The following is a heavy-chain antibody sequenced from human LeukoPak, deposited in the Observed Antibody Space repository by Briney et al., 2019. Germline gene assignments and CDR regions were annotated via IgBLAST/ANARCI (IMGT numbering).Heavy chain of an antibody. V-gene: IGHV3-23*01. CDR2: ISGSGGST. J-gene: IGHJ4*02. CDR1: GFTFSSYA. CDR3: ASLYDFWSGYYPRPFDY. D-gene: IGHD3-3*01. Sequence: GGSLRLSCAASGFTFSSYAMSWVRQAPGKGLEWVSAISGSGGSTYYADSVKGRFTISRDNSKNTLYLQMNSLRAEDTAVYYCASLYDFWSGYYPRPFDYWGQGTLVTVSS.